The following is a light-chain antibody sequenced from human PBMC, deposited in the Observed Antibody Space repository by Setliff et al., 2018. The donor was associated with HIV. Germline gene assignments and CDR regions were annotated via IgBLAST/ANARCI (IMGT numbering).Light chain of an antibody. CDR3: CSYAGTYTYV. Sequence: QSALTQPPSVSGSPGQSVTISCTGTSSDIGVYNYVSWYQQHPGRAPELMIYDVNKRPSGVPGRFFGSKSGNAASLTISGLRAEDEADYYCCSYAGTYTYVFGTGTKVTVL. CDR1: SSDIGVYNY. CDR2: DVN. V-gene: IGLV2-11*01. J-gene: IGLJ1*01.